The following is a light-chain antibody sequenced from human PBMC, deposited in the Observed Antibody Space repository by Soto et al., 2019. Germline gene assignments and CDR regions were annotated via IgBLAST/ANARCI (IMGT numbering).Light chain of an antibody. J-gene: IGKJ4*01. CDR1: QSVRSTY. CDR2: GVS. CDR3: QQYGDWPLT. V-gene: IGKV3-15*01. Sequence: EIVMTQSPVTLSVSPGERATLSCRASQSVRSTYLAWYQQKPGRAPRLLIFGVSNRAAGIPARFSGSGSGTEFTLTISSLQSEDFAVYYCQQYGDWPLTFGGGTKVDIK.